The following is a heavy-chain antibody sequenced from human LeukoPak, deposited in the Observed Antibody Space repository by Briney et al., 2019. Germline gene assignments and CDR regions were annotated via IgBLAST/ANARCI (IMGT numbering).Heavy chain of an antibody. CDR2: ISGSGGST. CDR1: GFSVSSNY. CDR3: AKDVLAAAGNRRSWFDP. D-gene: IGHD6-13*01. J-gene: IGHJ5*02. Sequence: GGSLRLSCAASGFSVSSNYLSWVRQAPGKGLEWVSAISGSGGSTYYADSVKGRFTISRDNSKNTLYLQMNSLRADGTAVYYCAKDVLAAAGNRRSWFDPWGQGTLVTVSS. V-gene: IGHV3-23*01.